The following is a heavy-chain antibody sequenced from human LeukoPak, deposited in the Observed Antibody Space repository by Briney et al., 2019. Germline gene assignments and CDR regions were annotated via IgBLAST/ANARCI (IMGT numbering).Heavy chain of an antibody. CDR3: ARGRAGIAAAGFDY. CDR1: GFTFSMSS. D-gene: IGHD6-13*01. Sequence: PGGSLRLSCATSGFTFSMSSMHWVRLAPGKGLEWRAGISFDGANKFSGDSVKGRFSISRDNSKNTLYLQMNSLRLDDTAVYFCARGRAGIAAAGFDYWGQGTLVTVSS. CDR2: ISFDGANK. J-gene: IGHJ4*02. V-gene: IGHV3-30*04.